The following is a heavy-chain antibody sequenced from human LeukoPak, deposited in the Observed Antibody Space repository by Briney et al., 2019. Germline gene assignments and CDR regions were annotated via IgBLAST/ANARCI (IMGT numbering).Heavy chain of an antibody. J-gene: IGHJ6*03. Sequence: PGGSLRLSCAASGFAFSSYSMNWVRQAPGKGLEWVANIKQDGSEKYYVDSVKGRFTISRDNAKNSLYLQMNSLRAEDTAVYYCAARYSSSWYVPYYYMDVWGKGTTVTVSS. CDR3: AARYSSSWYVPYYYMDV. D-gene: IGHD6-13*01. V-gene: IGHV3-7*01. CDR2: IKQDGSEK. CDR1: GFAFSSYS.